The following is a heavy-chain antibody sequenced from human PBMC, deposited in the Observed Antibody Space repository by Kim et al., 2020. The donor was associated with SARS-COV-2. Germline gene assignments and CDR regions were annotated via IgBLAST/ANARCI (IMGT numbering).Heavy chain of an antibody. V-gene: IGHV4-31*02. D-gene: IGHD1-26*01. J-gene: IGHJ5*02. CDR3: ARDAPGGDVGSGFDP. Sequence: PSLKSRVTISVETSKNQFSLKLSCVTAADTAVYYCARDAPGGDVGSGFDPWGQGTLVTVSS.